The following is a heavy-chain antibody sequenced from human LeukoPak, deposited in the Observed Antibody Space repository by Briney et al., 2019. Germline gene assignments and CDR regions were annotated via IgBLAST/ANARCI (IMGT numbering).Heavy chain of an antibody. V-gene: IGHV3-48*03. CDR2: ISSSGSTI. D-gene: IGHD5-24*01. CDR3: ARARGRWLHSDY. J-gene: IGHJ4*02. CDR1: RFTFSSFE. Sequence: PGGSLRLSCATSRFTFSSFEMNWVRQAPGKGLEWVSYISSSGSTIYYADSVKGRFTISRDNAKNSLYLQMNSLRAEDTAVYYCARARGRWLHSDYWGQGTLVTVSS.